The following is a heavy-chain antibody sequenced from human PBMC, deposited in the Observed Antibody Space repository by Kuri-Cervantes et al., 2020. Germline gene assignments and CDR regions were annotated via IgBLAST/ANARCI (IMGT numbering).Heavy chain of an antibody. V-gene: IGHV3-7*01. D-gene: IGHD3-22*01. CDR2: IKKDGSEK. CDR3: AKGHSSPPYYYDSSGYYFNGMDV. J-gene: IGHJ6*02. Sequence: GESLKISCAASGFSFSTYWMSWVRQAPGKGLEWVANIKKDGSEKNYVDSVKGRFTISRDNAKNSLYLQMNSLRAEDTAVYYCAKGHSSPPYYYDSSGYYFNGMDVWGQGTTVTVSS. CDR1: GFSFSTYW.